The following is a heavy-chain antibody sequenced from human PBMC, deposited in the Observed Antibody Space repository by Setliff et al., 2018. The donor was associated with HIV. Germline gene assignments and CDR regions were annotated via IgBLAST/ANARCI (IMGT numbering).Heavy chain of an antibody. V-gene: IGHV4-39*01. D-gene: IGHD3-16*01. Sequence: PSETLSLTCSVSGGYITNDNNYWGWIRQSPGKGLEWIGSIYFNGKTYNNPSLKSRVIMSVDRSRSQLSLKVNSVTAADSATYYSARHVIGVVMLYSWDAFGYLGRVTLVTVSS. CDR2: IYFNGKT. CDR3: ARHVIGVVMLYSWDAFGY. CDR1: GGYITNDNNY. J-gene: IGHJ5*01.